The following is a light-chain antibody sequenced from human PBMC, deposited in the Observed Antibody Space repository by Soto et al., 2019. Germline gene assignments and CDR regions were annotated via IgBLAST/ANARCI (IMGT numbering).Light chain of an antibody. CDR3: SSYTSSSTLYV. Sequence: QSALTQPASVSGSPGQSITISRTGTSSDVGGYNYVSWYQQHPGKAPKLMIYDVSNRPSGVSNRFSGSKFGNTASLTISGLQAEDEADYYCSSYTSSSTLYVFGTGTKLTVL. CDR2: DVS. J-gene: IGLJ1*01. CDR1: SSDVGGYNY. V-gene: IGLV2-14*01.